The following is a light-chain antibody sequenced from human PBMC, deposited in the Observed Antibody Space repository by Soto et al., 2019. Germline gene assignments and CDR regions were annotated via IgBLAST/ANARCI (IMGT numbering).Light chain of an antibody. J-gene: IGKJ4*01. Sequence: DIQMPQSPSSLSASVGDRATITCRASQTIRTYLNWYQQKPGKAPNLLIYAASTLQSGVPSRFSGSGSGTDLTLTITSLQSEDFATYFCQQSFITLTFGGGTKGEL. V-gene: IGKV1-39*01. CDR3: QQSFITLT. CDR2: AAS. CDR1: QTIRTY.